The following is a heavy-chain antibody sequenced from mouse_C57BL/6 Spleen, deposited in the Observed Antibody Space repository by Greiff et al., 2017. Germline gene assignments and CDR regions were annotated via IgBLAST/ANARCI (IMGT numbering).Heavy chain of an antibody. Sequence: QVQLTESGPELVKPGASVKISCKASGYAFSSYWMNWVKQRPGKGLEWIGRIYPGAGDINYTGKFKGNATLTADKSSSTAYMQLSSLTSEDSAVYFCARKDYYAMDYWGQGTSDTVSS. CDR2: IYPGAGDI. CDR1: GYAFSSYW. J-gene: IGHJ4*01. CDR3: ARKDYYAMDY. V-gene: IGHV1-82*01.